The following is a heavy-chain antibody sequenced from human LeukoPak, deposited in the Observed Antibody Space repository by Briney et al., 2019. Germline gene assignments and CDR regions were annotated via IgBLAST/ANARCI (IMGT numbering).Heavy chain of an antibody. D-gene: IGHD3-22*01. V-gene: IGHV1-2*02. J-gene: IGHJ4*02. CDR3: ARGNGEYYYDSSGYYYGY. Sequence: ASVKVSCKASGYTFTGYYMHWVRQAPGQGLEWMGWINPNSGGTNYAQKFQGRVTMTRDTSISTAYMELSSLRSEDTAVYYCARGNGEYYYDSSGYYYGYWGQGTLVTVSS. CDR1: GYTFTGYY. CDR2: INPNSGGT.